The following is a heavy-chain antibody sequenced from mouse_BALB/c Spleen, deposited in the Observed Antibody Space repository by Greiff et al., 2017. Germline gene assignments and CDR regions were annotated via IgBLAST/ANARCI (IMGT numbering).Heavy chain of an antibody. CDR1: GYSITSGYY. V-gene: IGHV3-6*02. D-gene: IGHD2-10*02. J-gene: IGHJ4*01. Sequence: EVKLQESGPGLVKPSQSLSLTCSVTGYSITSGYYWNWIRQFPGNKLEWMGYISYDGSNNYNPSLKNRISITRDTSKNQFFLKLNSVTTEDTATYYCAKYGRGAMDYWGQGTSVTVSS. CDR2: ISYDGSN. CDR3: AKYGRGAMDY.